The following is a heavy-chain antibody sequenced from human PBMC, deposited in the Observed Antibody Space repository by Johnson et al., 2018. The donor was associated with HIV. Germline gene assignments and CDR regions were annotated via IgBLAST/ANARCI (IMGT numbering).Heavy chain of an antibody. V-gene: IGHV3-53*01. J-gene: IGHJ3*02. D-gene: IGHD3-16*01. CDR1: GFTVSSNY. Sequence: VQLVESGGGLIQPGGSLRLSCAASGFTVSSNYMSWVRQAPGKGLEWVSVIYSGGSTYYADSVKGRFTISRDNSKNTLYLQINSLKTDDTAVYYCTRGVNSEGGSIWGQGTMVTVSS. CDR2: IYSGGST. CDR3: TRGVNSEGGSI.